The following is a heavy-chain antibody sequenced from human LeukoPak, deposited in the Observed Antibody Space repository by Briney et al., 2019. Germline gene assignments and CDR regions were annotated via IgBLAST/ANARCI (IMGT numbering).Heavy chain of an antibody. CDR2: MNPNSGNT. CDR1: GYTFTSYD. V-gene: IGHV1-8*03. D-gene: IGHD3-3*01. CDR3: ARRGPFCSCYQGIDWFDH. J-gene: IGHJ5*02. Sequence: GASVKVSCKASGYTFTSYDINWVRQATGQGLEWMGWMNPNSGNTGYAQKFQGRVTITRNTSISTAYMELSSLRSEDTAVYYCARRGPFCSCYQGIDWFDHWGQETLVTVSS.